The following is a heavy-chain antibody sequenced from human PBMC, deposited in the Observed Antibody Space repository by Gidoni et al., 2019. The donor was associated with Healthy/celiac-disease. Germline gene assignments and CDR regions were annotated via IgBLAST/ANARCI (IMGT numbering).Heavy chain of an antibody. V-gene: IGHV3-33*01. CDR3: ARARDSSGYYSSGYFDY. Sequence: VPLVASGGGVVQPGRSLRLSWAASVFTFSSHGMHWVRQAPGKGVEWVAVIWYDGSNKYYADSVKGRFTISRDNSKNTLYLQMNSLRAEDTAVYYCARARDSSGYYSSGYFDYWGQGTLVTVSS. D-gene: IGHD3-22*01. J-gene: IGHJ4*02. CDR1: VFTFSSHG. CDR2: IWYDGSNK.